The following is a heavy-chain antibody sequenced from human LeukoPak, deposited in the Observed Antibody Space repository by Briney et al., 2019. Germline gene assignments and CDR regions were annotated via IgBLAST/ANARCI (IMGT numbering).Heavy chain of an antibody. CDR3: AKDMGYIVATDYFDY. V-gene: IGHV3-7*03. Sequence: GGSLRLSCAASGFSFSSNWMSWVRQAPGKGLEWVANIKEDGSEKYYVDSVKGRFTISRDNAKNSLYLQMNSLRAEDTALYYCAKDMGYIVATDYFDYWGQGTLVTVSS. CDR1: GFSFSSNW. D-gene: IGHD5-12*01. CDR2: IKEDGSEK. J-gene: IGHJ4*02.